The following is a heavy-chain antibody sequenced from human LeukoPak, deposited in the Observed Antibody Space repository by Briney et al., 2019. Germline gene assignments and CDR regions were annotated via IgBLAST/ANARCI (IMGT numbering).Heavy chain of an antibody. D-gene: IGHD2-2*01. V-gene: IGHV3-48*01. Sequence: PGGSLRLSCAASGFTFSSYSMNWVRQAPGKGLEWVSYISSSSTIYYADSVKGRFTISRDNAKNSLNLQMNSLRAEDTAVYYCARDGEGLQVVPAAIDAFDIWGQGTMVTVSS. CDR2: ISSSSTI. CDR3: ARDGEGLQVVPAAIDAFDI. CDR1: GFTFSSYS. J-gene: IGHJ3*02.